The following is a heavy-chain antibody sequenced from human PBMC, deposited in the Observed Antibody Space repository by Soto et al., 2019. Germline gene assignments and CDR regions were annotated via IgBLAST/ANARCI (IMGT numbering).Heavy chain of an antibody. D-gene: IGHD1-20*01. J-gene: IGHJ4*02. V-gene: IGHV1-18*01. CDR2: SSPYNGNT. CDR1: GYTFINYD. CDR3: ARGRITDLGTFAY. Sequence: QVQLVQSGAEMKKPGASVKVSCKASGYTFINYDISWLRQAPGQGLEWMGWSSPYNGNTNYAHTFQGRVTMTADTSASSGYMELRSLRSDDTSVYLCARGRITDLGTFAYWGQGTRFTVSS.